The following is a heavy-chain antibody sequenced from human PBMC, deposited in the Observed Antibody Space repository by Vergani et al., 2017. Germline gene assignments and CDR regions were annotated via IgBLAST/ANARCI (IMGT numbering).Heavy chain of an antibody. CDR2: LNPNSGGT. D-gene: IGHD4-17*01. J-gene: IGHJ3*02. V-gene: IGHV1-2*02. CDR1: GGTFSSYA. Sequence: QVQLVQSGAEVKKPGSSVKVSCKASGGTFSSYAISWVRPAPGQGLEWMGCLNPNSGGTTYAQKFQGRVTMTRDTSISTAYMELSRLRSDDTAVYYCARELLMTTVTNDAFDIWGQGTMVTVSS. CDR3: ARELLMTTVTNDAFDI.